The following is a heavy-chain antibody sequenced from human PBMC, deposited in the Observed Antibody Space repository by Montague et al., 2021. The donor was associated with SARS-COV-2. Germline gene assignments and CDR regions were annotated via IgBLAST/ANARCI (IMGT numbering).Heavy chain of an antibody. J-gene: IGHJ6*02. CDR1: GFTFSSYW. V-gene: IGHV3-7*01. CDR2: IKQDGSEK. D-gene: IGHD3-10*01. CDR3: ARGGLYYYGSGSYWLPEHYYYYGMDV. Sequence: SLRLSCAASGFTFSSYWMGWVRQAPGKGLEWVANIKQDGSEKYYVDSVKGRFTISRDNAKNSLYLQMNSLRAEDTAVYYCARGGLYYYGSGSYWLPEHYYYYGMDVWGQGTTVTVSS.